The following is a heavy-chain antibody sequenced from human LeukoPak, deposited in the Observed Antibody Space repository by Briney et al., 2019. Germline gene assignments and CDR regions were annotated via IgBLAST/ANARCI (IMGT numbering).Heavy chain of an antibody. CDR3: ARDPGVIRMFYYFDY. CDR2: INPSGGST. J-gene: IGHJ4*02. D-gene: IGHD3-22*01. CDR1: GYTFTGYY. Sequence: ASVKVSCKASGYTFTGYYIHWVRQAPGQGLEWMGIINPSGGSTSYAQKFQGRVTMTRDMSTSTVYMELSSLRSEDTAVYYCARDPGVIRMFYYFDYWGQGTLVTVSS. V-gene: IGHV1-46*01.